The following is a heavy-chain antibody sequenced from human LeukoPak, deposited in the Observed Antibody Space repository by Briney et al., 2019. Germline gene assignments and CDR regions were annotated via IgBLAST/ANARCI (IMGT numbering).Heavy chain of an antibody. CDR1: GYTFTGYY. CDR3: ARDFYGSGSYSPNWFDP. D-gene: IGHD3-10*01. Sequence: GASVKVSCKASGYTFTGYYMHWVRQAPGQGLEWMGWINPNSGGTNYAQKFQGRVTMTRDTSISTAYMELSRLRSDDTAVYYCARDFYGSGSYSPNWFDPWGQGTLVTVSS. V-gene: IGHV1-2*02. CDR2: INPNSGGT. J-gene: IGHJ5*02.